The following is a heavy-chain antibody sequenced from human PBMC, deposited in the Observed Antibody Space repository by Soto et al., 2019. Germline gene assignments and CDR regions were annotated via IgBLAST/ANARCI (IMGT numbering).Heavy chain of an antibody. Sequence: GGSLRLSCAASGFTFSSYWMSWVRQAPGKGLEWVANIKQDGSEKYYVDSVKGRFTISRDNAKNSLYLQMNSLRAEDTAVYYCARDENDGSGSSSLYYYYYMDVWGKGTTVTVSS. CDR3: ARDENDGSGSSSLYYYYYMDV. CDR1: GFTFSSYW. V-gene: IGHV3-7*01. J-gene: IGHJ6*03. D-gene: IGHD3-10*01. CDR2: IKQDGSEK.